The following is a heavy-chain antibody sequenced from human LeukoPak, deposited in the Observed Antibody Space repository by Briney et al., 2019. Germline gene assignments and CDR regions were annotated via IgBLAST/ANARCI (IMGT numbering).Heavy chain of an antibody. CDR2: INHSGST. J-gene: IGHJ3*02. Sequence: SETLSLTCAVYGGSFSGYYWSWIRQPPGKGLGWIGEINHSGSTNYNPSLKSRVTISVDTSKNQFSLKLSSVTAADTAVYYCARASVVPAAIPRAFDIWGQGTMVTVSS. CDR1: GGSFSGYY. D-gene: IGHD2-2*02. CDR3: ARASVVPAAIPRAFDI. V-gene: IGHV4-34*01.